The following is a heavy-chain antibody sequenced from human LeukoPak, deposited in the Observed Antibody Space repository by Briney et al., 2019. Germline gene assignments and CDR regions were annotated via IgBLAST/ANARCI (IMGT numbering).Heavy chain of an antibody. Sequence: PSETLSLTCTVSGGSISSYHWSWIRQPAGKGLEWIGRIYTSGSTNYNPSLKSRVTMSVDTSKNQFSLKLSSVTAADTAVYYCARSGYSSSWYGEPFDYWGQGTLVTVSS. CDR3: ARSGYSSSWYGEPFDY. CDR1: GGSISSYH. V-gene: IGHV4-4*07. CDR2: IYTSGST. D-gene: IGHD6-13*01. J-gene: IGHJ4*02.